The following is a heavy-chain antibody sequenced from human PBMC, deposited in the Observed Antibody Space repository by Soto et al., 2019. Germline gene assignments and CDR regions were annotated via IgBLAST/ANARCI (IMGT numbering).Heavy chain of an antibody. J-gene: IGHJ4*02. D-gene: IGHD6-6*01. CDR2: ISYNGRT. V-gene: IGHV4-59*13. CDR3: ARDVQKFDF. Sequence: QVQLQESGPGLVKPSETLSLTCTFSGGSISTFYWSWIRQPPGKGLEWIGCISYNGRTDYNPSLKSRVTISLDTSKNQFSLKLSSVTAADTAVYYCARDVQKFDFWGQGTLVTVSS. CDR1: GGSISTFY.